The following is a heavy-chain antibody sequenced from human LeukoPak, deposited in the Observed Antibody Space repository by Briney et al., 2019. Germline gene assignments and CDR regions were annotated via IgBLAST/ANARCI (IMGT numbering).Heavy chain of an antibody. CDR1: GYTFTSYT. Sequence: ASVKVSCKASGYTFTSYTMNWVRQAPGQGLEWMGWINTNTGNPTYAQGFTERFVFSLDTSVSTAYLQISSLKAEDTAVYYCARISPLYYDSSGSKSGDFGYWGQGTLVTVSS. J-gene: IGHJ4*02. V-gene: IGHV7-4-1*02. CDR2: INTNTGNP. D-gene: IGHD3-22*01. CDR3: ARISPLYYDSSGSKSGDFGY.